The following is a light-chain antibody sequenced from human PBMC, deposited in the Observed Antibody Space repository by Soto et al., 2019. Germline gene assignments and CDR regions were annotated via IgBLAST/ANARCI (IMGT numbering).Light chain of an antibody. CDR3: VQALQPART. Sequence: DIVMTQSPLSLPVTPGEPASISCRSSQSLLHSNGYNYLDWYLQKPGQPPQLLIYLGSNRASGVPDRFSGSGSGTDFTLTIRRVAADDVGVYYCVQALQPARTFGQGTKLEIK. CDR2: LGS. CDR1: QSLLHSNGYNY. J-gene: IGKJ2*01. V-gene: IGKV2-28*01.